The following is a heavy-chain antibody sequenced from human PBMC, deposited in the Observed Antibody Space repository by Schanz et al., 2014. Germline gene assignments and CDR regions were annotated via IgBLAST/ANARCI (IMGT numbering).Heavy chain of an antibody. CDR1: GYTFTTSG. CDR3: AKEGTSSWNVH. Sequence: QVQLVQSGAEVKKPGASVKVSCTASGYTFTTSGINWVRQAPGQGLEWMGWISGNNGKTIYAQRFQGRVTMTTDTSTSTAYMEMRSLTSDDTAVFYCAKEGTSSWNVHWGQGTLVTVSS. CDR2: ISGNNGKT. D-gene: IGHD6-13*01. J-gene: IGHJ4*02. V-gene: IGHV1-18*01.